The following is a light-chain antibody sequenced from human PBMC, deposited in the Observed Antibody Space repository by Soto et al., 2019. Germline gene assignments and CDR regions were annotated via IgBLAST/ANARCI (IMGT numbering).Light chain of an antibody. Sequence: QSVLTQPPSASGTPGQRVTISCSGSSSNIGSNTVDWYQPLPGTAPKLLIYGNNQRPSGVPDRFSGSKSGTSASLAISGLQSEDEADYYCAAWDDSLNGYVFGTGTKVTVL. CDR2: GNN. CDR1: SSNIGSNT. J-gene: IGLJ1*01. V-gene: IGLV1-44*01. CDR3: AAWDDSLNGYV.